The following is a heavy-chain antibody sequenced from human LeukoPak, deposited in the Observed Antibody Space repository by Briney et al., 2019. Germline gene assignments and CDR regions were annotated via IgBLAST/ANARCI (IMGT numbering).Heavy chain of an antibody. CDR2: IYSSERT. CDR1: GASMSNSF. V-gene: IGHV4-4*07. J-gene: IGHJ4*02. CDR3: ARAPAGCGGTCSFDY. Sequence: PSETLSLTCTVSGASMSNSFWSWIRQPAGKGLEWIGRIYSSERTNYNPSLKSRVTLSIDTSNNQFSLKLTSVTAADTALYYCARAPAGCGGTCSFDYWGQGTLVTVSS. D-gene: IGHD2-15*01.